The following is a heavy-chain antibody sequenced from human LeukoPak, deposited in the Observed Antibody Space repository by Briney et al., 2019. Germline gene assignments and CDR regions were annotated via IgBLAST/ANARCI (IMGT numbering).Heavy chain of an antibody. CDR3: ARGNDYIWGSYLAY. CDR1: GFTVSSKY. J-gene: IGHJ4*02. Sequence: GGSLRLSCAASGFTVSSKYMSWVRQAPGKDLEWVSVIYSGDTTYYADSVKGRFTISRDNSRNTLYLQMNSLRAEDTAVYYCARGNDYIWGSYLAYWGQGTLVTVSS. V-gene: IGHV3-53*01. CDR2: IYSGDTT. D-gene: IGHD3-16*01.